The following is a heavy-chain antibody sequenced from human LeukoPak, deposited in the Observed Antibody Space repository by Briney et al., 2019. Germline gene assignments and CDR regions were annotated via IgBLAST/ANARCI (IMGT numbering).Heavy chain of an antibody. CDR2: IWYDGSNK. CDR3: ARERVAAAGRVIDY. CDR1: GFTFSSYG. J-gene: IGHJ4*02. D-gene: IGHD6-13*01. V-gene: IGHV3-33*01. Sequence: GGSLRLSCAASGFTFSSYGMHWVRQAPGKGLEWAAVIWYDGSNKYYADSVEGRFTISRDNSKNTLYLQMNSLRAEDTAVYYCARERVAAAGRVIDYWGQGTLVTVSS.